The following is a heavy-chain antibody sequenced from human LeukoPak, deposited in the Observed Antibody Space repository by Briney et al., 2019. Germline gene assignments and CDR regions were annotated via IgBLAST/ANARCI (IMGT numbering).Heavy chain of an antibody. CDR3: AKSTAPCSRGSCYSALES. D-gene: IGHD2-15*01. Sequence: GGSLRLSCAASGFTFSSYGMRWVRQAPGKGLEWVAVISYDGSNKYYADSVKGRFTISRDNSKNTLYLQMNSLRAEDTAIYYCAKSTAPCSRGSCYSALESWGQGTLVTVSS. CDR2: ISYDGSNK. V-gene: IGHV3-30*18. J-gene: IGHJ4*02. CDR1: GFTFSSYG.